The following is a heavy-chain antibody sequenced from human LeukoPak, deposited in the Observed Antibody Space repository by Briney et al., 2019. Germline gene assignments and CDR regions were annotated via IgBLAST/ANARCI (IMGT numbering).Heavy chain of an antibody. CDR1: GFTFSSYS. D-gene: IGHD1-20*01. CDR3: ARGPNWNDEDY. V-gene: IGHV3-21*01. J-gene: IGHJ4*02. Sequence: GGSLRLSCAASGFTFSSYSMNWVRQAPGKGLEWVSSISSSSSYIYYADSVKGRFTISRDNAKNSPYLQMNSLRAEDTAVYYCARGPNWNDEDYWGQGTLVTVSS. CDR2: ISSSSSYI.